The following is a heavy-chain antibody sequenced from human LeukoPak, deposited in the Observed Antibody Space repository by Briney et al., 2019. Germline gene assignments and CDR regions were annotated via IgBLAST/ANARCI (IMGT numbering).Heavy chain of an antibody. CDR2: IYSGGTT. J-gene: IGHJ4*02. CDR1: GFIFSSNY. Sequence: GGSLRLSCAVSGFIFSSNYMSWVRQAPGKGLEWVSVIYSGGTTYYADSVKGRFTISRDNSKNTLYLQMNTLRAEDTAMYYCTRLRDGYDSGYWGQGTLVTVSS. V-gene: IGHV3-53*01. CDR3: TRLRDGYDSGY. D-gene: IGHD5-24*01.